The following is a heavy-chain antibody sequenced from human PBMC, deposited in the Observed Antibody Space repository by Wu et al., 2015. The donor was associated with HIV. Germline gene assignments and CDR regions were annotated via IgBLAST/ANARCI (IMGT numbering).Heavy chain of an antibody. Sequence: QVQLVQSGAEVKKPGASVKVSCKASGYTFTSYYVHWVRQAPGQGLEWMGIINPGGDSTYYAQKFQGRVTMTRDTSTSTVYMELSSLRSEDTAVYYCARVSPAAEYYFDYWGQGTLVTVSS. J-gene: IGHJ4*02. CDR2: INPGGDST. CDR1: GYTFTSYY. CDR3: ARVSPAAEYYFDY. D-gene: IGHD2-2*01. V-gene: IGHV1-46*03.